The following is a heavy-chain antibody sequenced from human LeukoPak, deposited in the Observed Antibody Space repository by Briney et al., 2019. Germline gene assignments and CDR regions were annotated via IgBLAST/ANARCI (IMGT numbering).Heavy chain of an antibody. CDR2: ISYDGSNK. D-gene: IGHD3-3*01. Sequence: GRSLRLSCAASGFTFSSYAMHWVRQAPGKGLEWVAVISYDGSNKYYADSVKGRFTISRDNAKNSLYLQMNSLRAEDTAVYYCARDSLPFTIFGVVMPFDYWGQGTLVTVSS. CDR3: ARDSLPFTIFGVVMPFDY. V-gene: IGHV3-30-3*01. CDR1: GFTFSSYA. J-gene: IGHJ4*02.